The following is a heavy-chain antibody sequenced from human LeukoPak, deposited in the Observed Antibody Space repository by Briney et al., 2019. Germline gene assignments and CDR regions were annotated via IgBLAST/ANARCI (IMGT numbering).Heavy chain of an antibody. D-gene: IGHD3-22*01. V-gene: IGHV4-39*01. CDR2: IYYSGST. J-gene: IGHJ4*02. CDR3: ARIPKTYYYDSSGLLN. Sequence: SETLSLTCTVSGGSISSSSYYWGWIRQPPGTGLEWIGSIYYSGSTYYNPSLKSRVTISVDTSKNQFSLKLSSVTAADTAVYYCARIPKTYYYDSSGLLNWGQGTLVTVSS. CDR1: GGSISSSSYY.